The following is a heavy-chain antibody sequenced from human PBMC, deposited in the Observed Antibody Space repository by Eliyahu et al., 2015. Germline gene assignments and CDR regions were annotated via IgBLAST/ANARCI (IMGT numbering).Heavy chain of an antibody. D-gene: IGHD3-3*01. V-gene: IGHV3-30*01. J-gene: IGHJ4*02. CDR3: ARGPYDFWSAHIDY. Sequence: QVQLVESGGGVVQPGRSLRLSCAAXGFPFSXYAMHWVRQXPGXGLEWVTXIXYDGSNKYYADSVKGRFTISRDNSKNTLYLQMNSLRAEDTAVYYCARGPYDFWSAHIDYWGQGTLVTVSS. CDR1: GFPFSXYA. CDR2: IXYDGSNK.